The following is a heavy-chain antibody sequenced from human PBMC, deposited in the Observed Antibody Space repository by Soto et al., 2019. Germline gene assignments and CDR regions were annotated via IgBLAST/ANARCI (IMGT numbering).Heavy chain of an antibody. D-gene: IGHD6-19*01. J-gene: IGHJ5*02. V-gene: IGHV6-1*01. CDR3: ATERYSSGWYPTYTWFDP. Sequence: SQTLSLTCAISGDSVSSNSAAWNWIRQSQSRGLEWLGRTYHRSKWYNDYAVSVKSRITINPDTSKNQFSLQLNSVTPEDTAVYYCATERYSSGWYPTYTWFDPWGQGTLVTVSS. CDR2: TYHRSKWYN. CDR1: GDSVSSNSAA.